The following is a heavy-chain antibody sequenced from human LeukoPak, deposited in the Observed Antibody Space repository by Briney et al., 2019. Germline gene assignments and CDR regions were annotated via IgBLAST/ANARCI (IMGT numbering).Heavy chain of an antibody. V-gene: IGHV3-30*04. CDR3: ARVPGGRATGPYNWFDP. CDR2: ISYDGSNK. Sequence: GGSLRLSCAASGFTFSSYAMHWVRQAPGKGLEWVAVISYDGSNKYYADSVKGRFTISRDNAKNSLYLQMNSLRAEDTAVYYCARVPGGRATGPYNWFDPWGQGTLVTVSS. J-gene: IGHJ5*02. CDR1: GFTFSSYA. D-gene: IGHD1-26*01.